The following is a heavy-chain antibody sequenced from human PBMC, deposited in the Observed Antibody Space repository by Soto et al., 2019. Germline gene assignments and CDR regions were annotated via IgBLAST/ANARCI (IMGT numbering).Heavy chain of an antibody. J-gene: IGHJ6*02. CDR1: GGPLSSFA. V-gene: IGHV1-69*04. CDR2: FIPVVAMA. CDR3: ANGLDNYFYYGMDV. D-gene: IGHD2-8*01. Sequence: QVQLVQSGSEVRKPGSSVKVSCKTSGGPLSSFAISWVRQAPGQGLEWVGTFIPVVAMAKYGQNFQGRATITADQATNTMFMELSSLRFEDTATYYCANGLDNYFYYGMDVWGQGTTVTVSS.